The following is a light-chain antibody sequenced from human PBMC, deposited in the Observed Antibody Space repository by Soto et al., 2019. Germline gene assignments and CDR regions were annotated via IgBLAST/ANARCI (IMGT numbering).Light chain of an antibody. CDR3: QHYGSAPHWT. CDR1: QSVSSSY. V-gene: IGKV3-20*01. Sequence: EIVLTQSPGTLSLSPGERATLSCRASQSVSSSYLAWYQQKPGQAPRLLIYGASSRATGIPDRFSGSGSGTDFPISMSGVEPDDFAVYYFQHYGSAPHWTFGQGTKGEIK. CDR2: GAS. J-gene: IGKJ1*01.